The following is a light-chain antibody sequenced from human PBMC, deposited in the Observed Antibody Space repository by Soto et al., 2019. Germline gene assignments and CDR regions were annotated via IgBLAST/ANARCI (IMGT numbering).Light chain of an antibody. CDR2: EVS. CDR1: SSDVGRYNY. Sequence: QSALTQPASVSGSPGQSITISCTGTSSDVGRYNYVSWYQQHPGKAPKLMIYEVSSRPSGVSNRFSGSKSGNTASLTISGLQAEDEADYYCSSYTSSSTRVFGTGTKLTVL. CDR3: SSYTSSSTRV. J-gene: IGLJ1*01. V-gene: IGLV2-14*01.